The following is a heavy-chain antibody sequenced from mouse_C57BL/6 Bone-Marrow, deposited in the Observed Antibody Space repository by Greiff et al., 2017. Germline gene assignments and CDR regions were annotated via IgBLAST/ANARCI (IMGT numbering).Heavy chain of an antibody. Sequence: EVQVVESGGGLVKPGGSLKLSCAASGFTFSSYAMSWVRQTPEKRLEWVATISDGGSYTYYPDNVKGRFTISRDNAKNNLYLQMSHLTSEDTAMDYCARDSTPGWFAYWGQGTLVTVSA. J-gene: IGHJ3*01. CDR2: ISDGGSYT. CDR1: GFTFSSYA. V-gene: IGHV5-4*01. CDR3: ARDSTPGWFAY. D-gene: IGHD1-1*01.